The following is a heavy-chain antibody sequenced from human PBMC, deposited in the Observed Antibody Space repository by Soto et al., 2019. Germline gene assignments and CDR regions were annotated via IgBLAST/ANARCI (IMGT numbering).Heavy chain of an antibody. CDR2: GYHSVSI. J-gene: IGHJ2*01. V-gene: IGHV4-59*01. CDR1: GGSITDSY. D-gene: IGHD3-16*01. CDR3: ARAFAGFGAYWYFDL. Sequence: SETLSLTCTVSGGSITDSYWSWIRQPPGKELEWIGYGYHSVSIHYNPSLKTRVTISVDTSENQFSLRLSSVTAADTAVYYCARAFAGFGAYWYFDLWGGGTLVTVSS.